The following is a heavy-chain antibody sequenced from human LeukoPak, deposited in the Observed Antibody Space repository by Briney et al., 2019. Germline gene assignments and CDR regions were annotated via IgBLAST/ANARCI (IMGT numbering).Heavy chain of an antibody. V-gene: IGHV3-23*01. J-gene: IGHJ6*03. D-gene: IGHD1-7*01. Sequence: GGSLRLSCAASGFTFNSYAMSWVRQAPGKGLEWVSGISGSGVNTYYADSVKGRFTISRDNSKNTLYLQMNSPRAEDTAVYYCAKLGGPYNWDYAGLNYMDVWGKGTTVTVSS. CDR1: GFTFNSYA. CDR3: AKLGGPYNWDYAGLNYMDV. CDR2: ISGSGVNT.